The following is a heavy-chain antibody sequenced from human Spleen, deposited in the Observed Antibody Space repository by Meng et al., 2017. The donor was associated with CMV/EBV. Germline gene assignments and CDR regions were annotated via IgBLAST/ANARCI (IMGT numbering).Heavy chain of an antibody. CDR3: ARGLVVTAAAMCY. V-gene: IGHV1-2*02. J-gene: IGHJ4*02. Sequence: DTGYTFADTSLHWLRQAPGQGLEWVGWITPYNGRSYYAQRVQGRVTMPKDTSISTAYMELSRLTSDDTAVYYCARGLVVTAAAMCYWGQGTLVTVSS. D-gene: IGHD2-2*01. CDR1: GYTFADTS. CDR2: ITPYNGRS.